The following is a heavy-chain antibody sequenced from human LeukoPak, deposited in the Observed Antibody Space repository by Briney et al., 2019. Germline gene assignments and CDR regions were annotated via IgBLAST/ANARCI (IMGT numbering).Heavy chain of an antibody. CDR3: ARLSYYYDSSGYTDY. V-gene: IGHV4-59*08. Sequence: SETLSLTCAVSGGSISTHHWSRIRQPPGKGLEWIGYIYYSGSTNYNPSLKSRVTISVDTSKNQFSLKLSSVTAADTAVYYCARLSYYYDSSGYTDYWGQGTLVTVSS. J-gene: IGHJ4*02. CDR1: GGSISTHH. D-gene: IGHD3-22*01. CDR2: IYYSGST.